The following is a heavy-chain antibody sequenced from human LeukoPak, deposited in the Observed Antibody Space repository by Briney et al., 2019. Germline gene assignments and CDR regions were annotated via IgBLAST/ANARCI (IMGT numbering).Heavy chain of an antibody. CDR1: GYTFTDSY. D-gene: IGHD2-8*01. Sequence: ASVKVSCKTSGYTFTDSYRHWVRQAPGQGLEWMGRINPNSGDPNYPQKFQGRVTMTRDTSISTAYMEMSSLTSDDTAVYYCARSARHCNNGVCFTDYYIDLWGKGTTVIVSS. CDR2: INPNSGDP. CDR3: ARSARHCNNGVCFTDYYIDL. J-gene: IGHJ6*03. V-gene: IGHV1-2*06.